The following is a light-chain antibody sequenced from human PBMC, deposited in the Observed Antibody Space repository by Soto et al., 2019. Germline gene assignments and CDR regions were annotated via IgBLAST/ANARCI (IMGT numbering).Light chain of an antibody. CDR1: QSVSSN. CDR2: DAS. J-gene: IGKJ4*01. CDR3: QQRSPWPPLT. Sequence: EIVLTQSPATLSLSPGESAARSCRASQSVSSNLAWYQQKPGQAPRLLIYDASNRATGIPARFSGSGSGTDFTLTISSLEPEDFAVYYCQQRSPWPPLTFGGGTKVDIK. V-gene: IGKV3-11*01.